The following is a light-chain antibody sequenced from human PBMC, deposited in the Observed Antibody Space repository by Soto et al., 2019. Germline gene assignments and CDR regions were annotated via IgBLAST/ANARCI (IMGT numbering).Light chain of an antibody. CDR3: QQFHTCPPT. V-gene: IGKV3-15*01. J-gene: IGKJ3*01. CDR1: QGVSSY. CDR2: GTS. Sequence: IGSNQSPSTLSASQGEKGTISGRAGQGVSSYLAWYQQNPGQAPRLLIYGTSSRDSGIPARFSGSGSGTDFTLTVSSLQSEDLAIYHCQQFHTCPPTFGPGTKVDIK.